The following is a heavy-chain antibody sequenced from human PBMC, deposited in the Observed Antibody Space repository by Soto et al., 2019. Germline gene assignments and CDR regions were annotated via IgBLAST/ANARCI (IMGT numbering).Heavy chain of an antibody. V-gene: IGHV3-23*01. CDR2: ISGSGGST. CDR3: EQYIIAVAGVGY. J-gene: IGHJ4*02. D-gene: IGHD6-19*01. Sequence: GGSLRLSCAASGFTFSSYAMSWVRQAPGKGLEWVSAISGSGGSTYYADSVKGRFTISRDNSKNTLYLQMNSLRAEDTAVYYCEQYIIAVAGVGYWGQGTLVTVSS. CDR1: GFTFSSYA.